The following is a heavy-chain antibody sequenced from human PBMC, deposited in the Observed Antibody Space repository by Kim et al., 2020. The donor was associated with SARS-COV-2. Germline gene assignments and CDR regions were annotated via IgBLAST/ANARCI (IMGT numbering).Heavy chain of an antibody. CDR3: AGDGILSYASSCDY. D-gene: IGHD6-13*01. V-gene: IGHV3-7*03. Sequence: GGSLRLSCAASGFTFRSYWMSWVRQAPGKGLEWVAHIKEDGSVKQYEDSVKGRFTISRDNAGNSLYLQLNSLRADDTATYYCAGDGILSYASSCDYWGQGTLVTVSS. J-gene: IGHJ4*02. CDR2: IKEDGSVK. CDR1: GFTFRSYW.